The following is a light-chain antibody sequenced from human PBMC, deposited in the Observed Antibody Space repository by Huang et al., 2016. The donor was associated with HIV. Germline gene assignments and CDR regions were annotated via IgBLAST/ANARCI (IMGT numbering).Light chain of an antibody. V-gene: IGKV3-11*01. CDR3: QQRSNWPLT. CDR1: HSVSSY. J-gene: IGKJ4*01. CDR2: DAS. Sequence: EIVLTQSPATRSLSPGESASLSCRASHSVSSYLTWYQQRPGQAPRLLIFDASNRATAIPPRFSGSGSGTDFNLTISSLEPEDFAVYYCQQRSNWPLTFGGGTKVEI.